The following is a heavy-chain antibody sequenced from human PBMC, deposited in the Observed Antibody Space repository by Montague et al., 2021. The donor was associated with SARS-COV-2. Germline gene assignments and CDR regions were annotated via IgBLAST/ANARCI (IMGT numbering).Heavy chain of an antibody. CDR3: ARGRQHINMVVVVVTGGEYYFDF. Sequence: SETLSLTCAVYGGSFSGYYWSWIRQPPGKGLEWIGEINHSGSTNXNPSLKSRVTISVDTSKNQFSLKMTSVTAADTAVYYCARGRQHINMVVVVVTGGEYYFDFWGQGTLVAVSS. D-gene: IGHD3-22*01. V-gene: IGHV4-34*01. J-gene: IGHJ4*02. CDR2: INHSGST. CDR1: GGSFSGYY.